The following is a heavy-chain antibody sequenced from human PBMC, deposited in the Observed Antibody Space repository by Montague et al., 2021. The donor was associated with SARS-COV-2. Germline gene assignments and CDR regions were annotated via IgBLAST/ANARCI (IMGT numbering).Heavy chain of an antibody. D-gene: IGHD3-10*01. Sequence: SETLSLTCSVSSTSIISSGYYWGWIRQPPGKELEWIGNIYYRGTTYYNPSLQSRGTISVDTSKNHLSLRLSSVTAADTAVYFCARGMIRGVTTPFDYWGQGSQVTVSS. CDR1: STSIISSGYY. CDR2: IYYRGTT. J-gene: IGHJ4*02. CDR3: ARGMIRGVTTPFDY. V-gene: IGHV4-39*02.